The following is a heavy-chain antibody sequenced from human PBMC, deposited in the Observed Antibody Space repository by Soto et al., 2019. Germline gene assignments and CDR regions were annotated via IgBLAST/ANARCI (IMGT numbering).Heavy chain of an antibody. CDR1: GFTFSSYA. D-gene: IGHD6-19*01. J-gene: IGHJ4*02. V-gene: IGHV3-23*01. Sequence: GGSLRLSCAASGFTFSSYAMSWVRQAPGKGLEWVSAISGSGGSTYYADSVKGRFTISRDNSKNTLYLQMNSLRAEDTAVYYCAKDGYSSGWYLTRFDYWGQGTLVPV. CDR3: AKDGYSSGWYLTRFDY. CDR2: ISGSGGST.